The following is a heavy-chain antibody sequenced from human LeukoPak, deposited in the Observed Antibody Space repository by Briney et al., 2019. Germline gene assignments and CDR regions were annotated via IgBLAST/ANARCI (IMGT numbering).Heavy chain of an antibody. V-gene: IGHV1-3*03. J-gene: IGHJ5*02. CDR3: ARDNSGSAGDWFDP. CDR1: GYTFTSYA. D-gene: IGHD1-26*01. Sequence: GASVKVSCKASGYTFTSYAMHWVRQAPGQRLEWMGWINAGNGNTKYSQEFQGRVTITRDTSASTAYMELSSLRSEDMAVYYCARDNSGSAGDWFDPWGQGTLVTVSS. CDR2: INAGNGNT.